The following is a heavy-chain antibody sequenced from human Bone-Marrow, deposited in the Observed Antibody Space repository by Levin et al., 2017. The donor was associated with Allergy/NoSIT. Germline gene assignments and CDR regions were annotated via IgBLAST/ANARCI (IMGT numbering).Heavy chain of an antibody. Sequence: GGSLRLSCAASGFTFSSYWMSWVRQAPGKGLEWVANIKQDGSEKYYVDSVKGRFTISRDNAKNSLYLQMNSLRAEDTAVYYCARDREGPGEEGYYFDYWGQGTLVTVSS. D-gene: IGHD7-27*01. CDR1: GFTFSSYW. J-gene: IGHJ4*02. CDR3: ARDREGPGEEGYYFDY. V-gene: IGHV3-7*03. CDR2: IKQDGSEK.